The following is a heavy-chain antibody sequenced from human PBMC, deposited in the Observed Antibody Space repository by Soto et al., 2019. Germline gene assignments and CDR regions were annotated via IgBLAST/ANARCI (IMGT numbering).Heavy chain of an antibody. J-gene: IGHJ6*02. CDR1: GGSISSYY. V-gene: IGHV4-59*01. D-gene: IGHD6-6*01. CDR2: IYYSGST. Sequence: ASETLSLTCTVSGGSISSYYWSWIRQPPGKGLEWIGYIYYSGSTNYNPSLKSRVTISVDTSKNQFPLKLSSVTAADTAVYYCARAEGQLVPYYYYGMDVWGQGTTVTVSS. CDR3: ARAEGQLVPYYYYGMDV.